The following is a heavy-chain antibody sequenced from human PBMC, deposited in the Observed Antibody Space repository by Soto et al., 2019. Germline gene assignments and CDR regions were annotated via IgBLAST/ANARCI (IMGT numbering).Heavy chain of an antibody. CDR1: GYTFTSYG. CDR3: ARVRYSSSWYDRSYYYYGMEV. V-gene: IGHV1-18*04. D-gene: IGHD6-13*01. CDR2: ISAYNGNT. J-gene: IGHJ6*04. Sequence: ASVKISCKASGYTFTSYGISWVRQAPGQGLEWMGWISAYNGNTNYAQKLQGRVTMTTDTSTSTAYMELRSLRSDDTAVYYCARVRYSSSWYDRSYYYYGMEVWGEGTTVTVSS.